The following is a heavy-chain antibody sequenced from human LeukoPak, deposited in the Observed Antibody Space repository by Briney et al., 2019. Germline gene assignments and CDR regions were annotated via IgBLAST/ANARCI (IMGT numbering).Heavy chain of an antibody. CDR3: ARHRGENTVTQGLDY. CDR2: INWNGGSI. V-gene: IGHV3-20*04. D-gene: IGHD4-17*01. CDR1: GFTFDDYG. J-gene: IGHJ4*02. Sequence: PGGSLRLSCAASGFTFDDYGMSWVRQAPGKGLEWVSYINWNGGSIDYADSVKGRFTISRDNAKNSLYLQMNSLRAEDTALYYCARHRGENTVTQGLDYWGQGTVVTVS.